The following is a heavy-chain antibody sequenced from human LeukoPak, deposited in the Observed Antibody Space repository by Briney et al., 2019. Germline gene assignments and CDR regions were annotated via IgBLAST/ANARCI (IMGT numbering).Heavy chain of an antibody. Sequence: GSSLRLSCAAAGYSLNDHAMEPGPHAGGTGRGSDAGIGWNRRSIGYANFVKGRFAISRDDAKNSLYLKMNSLGAEDTAWYYCAKGEYSFAIAAAGNFDYWGQGTLVTVSS. CDR2: IGWNRRSI. CDR1: GYSLNDHA. J-gene: IGHJ4*02. CDR3: AKGEYSFAIAAAGNFDY. D-gene: IGHD6-13*01. V-gene: IGHV3-9*01.